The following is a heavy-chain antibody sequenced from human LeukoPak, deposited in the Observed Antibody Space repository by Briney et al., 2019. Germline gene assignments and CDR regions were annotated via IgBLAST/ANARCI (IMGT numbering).Heavy chain of an antibody. CDR1: GFTFSSHA. J-gene: IGHJ4*02. D-gene: IGHD4-17*01. V-gene: IGHV3-23*01. CDR2: ISDTGSKT. Sequence: PGGSLRLSCAASGFTFSSHAMSWVRQAPGKGLEWVSAISDTGSKTYYADSVKGRFTISRDNSKNTLYVQINSLTVEDTAVYYCAKDRTVHDYWGQGTLVTVSS. CDR3: AKDRTVHDY.